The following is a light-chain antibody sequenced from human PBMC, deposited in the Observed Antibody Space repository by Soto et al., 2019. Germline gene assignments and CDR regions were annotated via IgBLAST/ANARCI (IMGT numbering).Light chain of an antibody. CDR3: HQYGTSENI. J-gene: IGKJ5*01. Sequence: SALTQSPGTMSVSPVEEAKRACRVSQTLSNSFIAWYQQKPGQAPRLLIYDTSSSANRVPDRYSARRSGQDFTPALSRLEPQGFAVFFCHQYGTSENIFGQGIRLEI. CDR2: DTS. V-gene: IGKV3-20*01. CDR1: QTLSNSF.